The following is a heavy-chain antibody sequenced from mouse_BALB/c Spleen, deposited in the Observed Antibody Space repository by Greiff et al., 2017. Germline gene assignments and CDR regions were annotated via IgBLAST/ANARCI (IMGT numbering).Heavy chain of an antibody. CDR3: ARSPLLPAWFAY. D-gene: IGHD1-2*01. V-gene: IGHV3-2*02. Sequence: EVQLQQSGPGLVKPSQSLSLTCTVTGYSITSDYAWNWIRQFPGNKLEWMGYISYSGSTSYNPSLKSRISITRDTSKNQFFLQLNSVTTEDTATYYCARSPLLPAWFAYWGQGTLVTVSA. CDR2: ISYSGST. J-gene: IGHJ3*01. CDR1: GYSITSDYA.